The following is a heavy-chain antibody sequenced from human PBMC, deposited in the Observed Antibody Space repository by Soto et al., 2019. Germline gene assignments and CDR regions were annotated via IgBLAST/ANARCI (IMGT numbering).Heavy chain of an antibody. CDR3: ARKPSGFDS. CDR2: ISENSGGT. Sequence: EVQLLESGGGLVQPGGSLRLSCAASGFTFSRHAMTWVRQAPGKGLEGVSSISENSGGTYYADSVKGRFTISRDNSKNTLYLQMNSLRAEDTALYYCARKPSGFDSWGQGTLVTVSS. V-gene: IGHV3-23*01. D-gene: IGHD6-25*01. CDR1: GFTFSRHA. J-gene: IGHJ5*01.